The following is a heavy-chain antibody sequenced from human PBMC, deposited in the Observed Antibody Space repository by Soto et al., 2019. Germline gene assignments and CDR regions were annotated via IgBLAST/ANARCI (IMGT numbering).Heavy chain of an antibody. V-gene: IGHV4-4*02. CDR2: VFHTGTT. Sequence: QVQLQESGPGLVKPSGTLSLTCAVSGDSVSSPYYWCWVRQPPGKGLEWIGEVFHTGTTSYNPSLRRRVTISMDKSNTQFSLDLSSVTAADTAVYYCARSAGWYAVHSWGPGTPVIVSS. D-gene: IGHD6-19*01. CDR1: GDSVSSPYY. J-gene: IGHJ4*02. CDR3: ARSAGWYAVHS.